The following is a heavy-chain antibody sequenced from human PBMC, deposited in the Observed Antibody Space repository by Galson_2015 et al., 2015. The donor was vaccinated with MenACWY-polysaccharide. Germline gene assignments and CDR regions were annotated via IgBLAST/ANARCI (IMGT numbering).Heavy chain of an antibody. J-gene: IGHJ4*02. V-gene: IGHV3-74*01. CDR1: GFSFNSYW. CDR3: AKVEGASGLITSFADY. D-gene: IGHD2-2*01. CDR2: IVNDGSST. Sequence: SLRLSCAASGFSFNSYWMHWVRQAPGKGLVWVSHIVNDGSSTNYADSVKGRFTISRDNAKNTLYLQMDSLRAEDTAVYYCAKVEGASGLITSFADYWGQGTLVTVSS.